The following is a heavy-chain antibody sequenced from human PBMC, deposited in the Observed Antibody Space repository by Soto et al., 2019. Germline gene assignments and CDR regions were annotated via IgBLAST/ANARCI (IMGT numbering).Heavy chain of an antibody. Sequence: PSETLSLTCTVSGGSISSGDYYWSWIRQPPGKGLEWIGYIYYSGSTYYNPSLKSRVTISVDTSKNQFSLKLSSVTAADTAVYYCASRPGYSYGPRDYWGQGTLVTVSS. CDR2: IYYSGST. J-gene: IGHJ4*02. V-gene: IGHV4-30-4*01. CDR1: GGSISSGDYY. D-gene: IGHD5-18*01. CDR3: ASRPGYSYGPRDY.